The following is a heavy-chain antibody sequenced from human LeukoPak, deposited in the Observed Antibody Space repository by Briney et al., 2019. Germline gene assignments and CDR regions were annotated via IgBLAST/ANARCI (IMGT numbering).Heavy chain of an antibody. CDR2: ITHRGSI. D-gene: IGHD6-13*01. V-gene: IGHV4-34*01. CDR3: ARALAAAVIN. Sequence: SETLSLTCGVFGGSFSGHFYSWIRQSPGKGLEWIGEITHRGSINYNPSLKGRAALSVDTSKNQLSLKLTSVTAADIGVYYCARALAAAVINWGQGTLVTVSS. CDR1: GGSFSGHF. J-gene: IGHJ1*01.